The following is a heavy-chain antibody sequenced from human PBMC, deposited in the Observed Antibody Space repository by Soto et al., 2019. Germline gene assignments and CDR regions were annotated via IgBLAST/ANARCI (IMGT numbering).Heavy chain of an antibody. CDR3: ARDIPDFWSGHYGNNWFDP. CDR2: ISSSGSTI. D-gene: IGHD3-3*01. J-gene: IGHJ5*02. Sequence: GTLRLSCAASGFTFSSYEMNWVRQAPGKGLEWVSYISSSGSTIYYADSVKGRFTISRDNAKNSLYLQMNSLRAEDTAVYYCARDIPDFWSGHYGNNWFDPWSQGTLVTVSS. V-gene: IGHV3-48*03. CDR1: GFTFSSYE.